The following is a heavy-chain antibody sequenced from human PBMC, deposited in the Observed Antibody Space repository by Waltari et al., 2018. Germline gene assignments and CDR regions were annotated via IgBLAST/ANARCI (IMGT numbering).Heavy chain of an antibody. D-gene: IGHD1-26*01. Sequence: QVQVLQSGAEVKTPGASVKISCQVSGYHFTTFAVHWVRLAPGQKFEWLGWVNVGVGSTKTSQKFNDRLTFTKDTSATTVYMELRGLTSQDTAVYYCATRHLLQGLVETAYWGQGTQVNVST. CDR1: GYHFTTFA. CDR3: ATRHLLQGLVETAY. V-gene: IGHV1-3*01. CDR2: VNVGVGST. J-gene: IGHJ4*02.